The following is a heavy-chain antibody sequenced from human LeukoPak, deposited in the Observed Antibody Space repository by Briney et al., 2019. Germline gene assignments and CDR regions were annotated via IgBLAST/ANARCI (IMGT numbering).Heavy chain of an antibody. V-gene: IGHV1-69*04. D-gene: IGHD3-22*01. CDR2: SIPILGIA. Sequence: ASVKVSCKAAGGTFSSYAISWGRQAPGQGREWMGRSIPILGIANYAQKFQGRGTITADKSTSTAYMEPSSLRSEDTAVYYCARRYYYDSSGYYYFDYWGQGTLVTVSS. CDR3: ARRYYYDSSGYYYFDY. CDR1: GGTFSSYA. J-gene: IGHJ4*02.